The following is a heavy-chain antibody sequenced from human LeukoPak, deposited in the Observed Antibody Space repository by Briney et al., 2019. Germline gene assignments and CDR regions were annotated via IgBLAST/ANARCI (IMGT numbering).Heavy chain of an antibody. CDR3: AKEATTVTLFDY. J-gene: IGHJ4*02. Sequence: GGSLRLSCAASASTFSTNAMSWDRQAPGKGLEWVSATSGSGGSTYYADSVKGRSTISREKSQNTPYLQTHSLRAEATAVNFCAKEATTVTLFDYWGQGTLVTVSS. V-gene: IGHV3-23*01. CDR2: TSGSGGST. D-gene: IGHD4-17*01. CDR1: ASTFSTNA.